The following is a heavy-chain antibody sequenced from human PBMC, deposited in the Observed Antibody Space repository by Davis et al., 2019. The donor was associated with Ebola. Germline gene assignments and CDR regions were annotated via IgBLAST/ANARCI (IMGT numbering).Heavy chain of an antibody. CDR3: GRGSPAYSTYRFDN. CDR1: GRTFRTYS. D-gene: IGHD4-11*01. CDR2: IIPVYRTS. J-gene: IGHJ4*02. V-gene: IGHV1-69*13. Sequence: SVKVSCKASGRTFRTYSFNWVRQAPGQGLEWMGGIIPVYRTSNFPQKFQGRVTITADESTGTAYMKLRSLRSDDTAVYFCGRGSPAYSTYRFDNWGQGTLVTVSS.